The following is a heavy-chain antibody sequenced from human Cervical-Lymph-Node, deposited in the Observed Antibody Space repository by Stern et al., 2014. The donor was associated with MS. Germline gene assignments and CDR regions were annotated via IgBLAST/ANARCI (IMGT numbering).Heavy chain of an antibody. D-gene: IGHD4-23*01. Sequence: EMQLVESGGGLVQPGGSLRLSCAASGFTFSSYSMNWVRQAPGKGLEWVSTITGSGGTTYYAGSVKGRFTISRDNSKNTLYLQMNSLRAEDTALYFCAKVDYSGNPFDYWGLGTLVTVSS. CDR1: GFTFSSYS. CDR2: ITGSGGTT. CDR3: AKVDYSGNPFDY. J-gene: IGHJ4*02. V-gene: IGHV3-23*04.